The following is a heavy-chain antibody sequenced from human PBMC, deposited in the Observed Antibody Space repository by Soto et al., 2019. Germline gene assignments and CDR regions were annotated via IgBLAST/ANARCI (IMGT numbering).Heavy chain of an antibody. CDR1: GYTFTSYG. CDR2: ISAYNGNT. Sequence: GASVKVSCKASGYTFTSYGISWVRQAPGQGLEWMGWISAYNGNTNYAQKLQGRVTMTRDTSISTAYMELSRLRSDDTAVYYCARGIPLHYFVVVVAAAQDYYYGMDVWGQGTTVTVSS. D-gene: IGHD2-15*01. J-gene: IGHJ6*02. V-gene: IGHV1-18*04. CDR3: ARGIPLHYFVVVVAAAQDYYYGMDV.